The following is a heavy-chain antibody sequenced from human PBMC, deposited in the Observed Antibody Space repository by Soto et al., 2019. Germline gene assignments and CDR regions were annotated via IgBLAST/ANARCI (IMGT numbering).Heavy chain of an antibody. CDR2: IYYTGST. V-gene: IGHV4-39*01. Sequence: QLQLQESGPGLVKPSETLSLTCSVSGGSFSSSAYYWVWIRQPPGKGLEWIGSIYYTGSTYFNPSLRSRGTISFDTSKNQFSLRLSSVTAADTAVYYCARRAHMADPFWGQGILVTVSS. CDR3: ARRAHMADPF. J-gene: IGHJ4*02. CDR1: GGSFSSSAYY.